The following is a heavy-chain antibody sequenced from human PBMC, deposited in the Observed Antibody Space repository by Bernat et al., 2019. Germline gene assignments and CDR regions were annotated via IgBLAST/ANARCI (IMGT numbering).Heavy chain of an antibody. Sequence: QVQLVESGGGVVQPVRSLRLSCAASGFTFSSYAMHWVRQAPGKGLEWVAVISYDGSNKYYADSVKGRFTISRDNSKNTLYLQMNSLRAEDTAVYYCARARAGAGSRSYYFDYWGQGTLVTVSS. J-gene: IGHJ4*02. CDR2: ISYDGSNK. CDR1: GFTFSSYA. V-gene: IGHV3-30*01. D-gene: IGHD1-1*01. CDR3: ARARAGAGSRSYYFDY.